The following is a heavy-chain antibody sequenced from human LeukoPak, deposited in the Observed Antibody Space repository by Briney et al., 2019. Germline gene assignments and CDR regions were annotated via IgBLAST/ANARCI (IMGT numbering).Heavy chain of an antibody. Sequence: GGSLRLSCAASGFTFSTYGMHWVRQAPGKGLEWVAIISYDGNDKDYADSVRGLFTISRDNSKNTLYLQMNSLRGEDTAVYYCAKSTAPAGYYLDYWGQGILVTVSS. D-gene: IGHD2-2*01. CDR2: ISYDGNDK. CDR1: GFTFSTYG. V-gene: IGHV3-30*18. J-gene: IGHJ4*02. CDR3: AKSTAPAGYYLDY.